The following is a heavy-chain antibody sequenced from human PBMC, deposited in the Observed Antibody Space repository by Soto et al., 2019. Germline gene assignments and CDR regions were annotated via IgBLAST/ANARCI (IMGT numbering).Heavy chain of an antibody. CDR3: ARDSSSWYGPYYYGMDV. D-gene: IGHD6-13*01. CDR2: IWYDGSNK. J-gene: IGHJ6*02. CDR1: GFTFSSYG. V-gene: IGHV3-33*01. Sequence: LRLSCAASGFTFSSYGMHWVRQAPGKGLEWVAVIWYDGSNKYYADSEKGRFTISRDNSKNTLYLQMNSLRAEDTAVYYCARDSSSWYGPYYYGMDVWGQGTTVTVSS.